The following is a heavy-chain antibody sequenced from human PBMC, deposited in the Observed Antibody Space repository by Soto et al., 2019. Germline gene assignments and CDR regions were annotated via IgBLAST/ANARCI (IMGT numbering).Heavy chain of an antibody. Sequence: AAVKVSCQTSGYTFTDYYTHWVRQAPGQGLEGMGWMSHKNGGAYFAQKFQGRVTLTRDTYIGTAYIEVNSLTSDDTAVYFCTRENMEKRDGLYDAFDIWGQG. CDR2: MSHKNGGA. D-gene: IGHD1-1*01. J-gene: IGHJ3*02. V-gene: IGHV1-2*02. CDR3: TRENMEKRDGLYDAFDI. CDR1: GYTFTDYY.